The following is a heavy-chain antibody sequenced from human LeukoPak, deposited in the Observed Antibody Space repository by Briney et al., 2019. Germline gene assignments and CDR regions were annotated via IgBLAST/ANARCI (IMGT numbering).Heavy chain of an antibody. CDR3: VRWQYCGGNCYFSAFDI. Sequence: SETLSLTCTVSGGSISSSYWSWIRQSPEKGLEWVGYIHHSGNTNSNPPLKSRVTISVDTPKNQFSLKLSSVTAADTAVYYCVRWQYCGGNCYFSAFDIWGQGTMVTVSS. CDR2: IHHSGNT. CDR1: GGSISSSY. D-gene: IGHD2-21*01. J-gene: IGHJ3*02. V-gene: IGHV4-59*01.